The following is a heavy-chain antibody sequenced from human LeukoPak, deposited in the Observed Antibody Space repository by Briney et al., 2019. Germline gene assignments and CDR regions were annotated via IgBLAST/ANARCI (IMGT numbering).Heavy chain of an antibody. Sequence: GRSLRLSCAASGFTFTSYGMNWVRQAPGKGLEWVAGIWSDGSKQSYVDSVKGRFTISRDNSKKTVDLQMNSLRGEDTAVYYCARGPNCDYWGQGTLVTVSS. V-gene: IGHV3-33*01. CDR1: GFTFTSYG. CDR2: IWSDGSKQ. D-gene: IGHD1-1*01. CDR3: ARGPNCDY. J-gene: IGHJ4*02.